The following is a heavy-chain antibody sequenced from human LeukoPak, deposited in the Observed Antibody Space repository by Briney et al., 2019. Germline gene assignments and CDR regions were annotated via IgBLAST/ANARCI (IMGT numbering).Heavy chain of an antibody. V-gene: IGHV3-30*18. J-gene: IGHJ5*02. CDR3: AKDLSRKKWYSSSPQDP. CDR1: GFTFSSYG. CDR2: ITYDGSNK. Sequence: PGRSLRLSCVASGFTFSSYGMHWVRQAPGKGLEWVAVITYDGSNKYYADSVKGRFTISRDNSKNTLYLQMNSLRAEDTAVYYCAKDLSRKKWYSSSPQDPWGQGTLVTVSS. D-gene: IGHD6-13*01.